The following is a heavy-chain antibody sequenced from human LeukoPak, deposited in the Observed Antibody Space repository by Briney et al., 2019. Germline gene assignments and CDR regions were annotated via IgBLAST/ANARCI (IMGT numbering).Heavy chain of an antibody. D-gene: IGHD1-26*01. J-gene: IGHJ4*02. CDR1: GFIFSSYS. V-gene: IGHV3-21*01. Sequence: PGGSLRLSCAASGFIFSSYSMKWVRQAPGKGLEWVSSISSSSSYIYYADSVKGRFTISRDNAKNSLYLQMNSLRAEDTAVYYCARGAIVGATLFDYWGQGTLVTVSS. CDR3: ARGAIVGATLFDY. CDR2: ISSSSSYI.